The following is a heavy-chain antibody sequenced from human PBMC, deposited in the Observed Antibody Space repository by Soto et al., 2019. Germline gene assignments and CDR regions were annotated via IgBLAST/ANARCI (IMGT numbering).Heavy chain of an antibody. J-gene: IGHJ4*01. CDR3: SRRGSSGDHEYSFDY. V-gene: IGHV4-31*03. CDR1: GGSISSGGYY. CDR2: IYFSGST. D-gene: IGHD3-22*01. Sequence: SETLSLTCTVSGGSISSGGYYWSWIRQHPGNGLEWIGYIYFSGSTYYNPSLKSRVTISVDTSKNQFSLKLSSVTAADTAVYYGSRRGSSGDHEYSFDYWVHGTLVTVSS.